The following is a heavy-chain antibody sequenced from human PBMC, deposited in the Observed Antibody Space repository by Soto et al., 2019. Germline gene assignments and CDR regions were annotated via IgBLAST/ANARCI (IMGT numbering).Heavy chain of an antibody. Sequence: GGSLRLSCAASGFTFSSYGXXWVXQTPGKGLEWVAVIWDDGSNKDYADSVKGRFTISRDNSKTTLYLQMNSLRAEDTAVYYCARGYSSSYYFDYWGQGTLVTVSS. CDR3: ARGYSSSYYFDY. CDR2: IWDDGSNK. V-gene: IGHV3-33*01. J-gene: IGHJ4*02. D-gene: IGHD6-13*01. CDR1: GFTFSSYG.